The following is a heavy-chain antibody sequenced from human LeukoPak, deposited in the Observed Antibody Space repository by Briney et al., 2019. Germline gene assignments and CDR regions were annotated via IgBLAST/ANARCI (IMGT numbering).Heavy chain of an antibody. V-gene: IGHV4-39*01. D-gene: IGHD5-24*01. CDR2: IYYSGST. Sequence: SETLSLTCTVSGGSISSSNYYWGWIRQPPGKGLEWIGSIYYSGSTYYSPSLKSRVTISVDTSKNQFSLKLSSVTAADTAVYYCARIIEMATIFAPFDPWGQGTLVTVSP. CDR1: GGSISSSNYY. J-gene: IGHJ5*02. CDR3: ARIIEMATIFAPFDP.